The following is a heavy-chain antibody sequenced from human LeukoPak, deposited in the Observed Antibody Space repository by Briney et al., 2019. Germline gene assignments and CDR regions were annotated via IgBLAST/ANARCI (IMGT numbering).Heavy chain of an antibody. V-gene: IGHV3-23*01. J-gene: IGHJ3*01. Sequence: GGSLRLSCAPSGVPFSSFPMSWVPQPPGKGLEWVSAISGSGGSTYYADSVKGRFTISRDNSKNTLSLQMNSLRAEDTAVYYCAKMAYYYDSSGYDDAFDVWGQGTMVTVSS. CDR2: ISGSGGST. CDR3: AKMAYYYDSSGYDDAFDV. D-gene: IGHD3-22*01. CDR1: GVPFSSFP.